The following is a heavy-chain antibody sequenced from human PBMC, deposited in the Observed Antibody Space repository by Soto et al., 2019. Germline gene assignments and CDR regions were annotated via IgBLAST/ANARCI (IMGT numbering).Heavy chain of an antibody. CDR2: ISGSGGST. CDR1: GFTFSSYA. J-gene: IGHJ4*02. CDR3: AKDHGYSYGLFDY. D-gene: IGHD5-18*01. V-gene: IGHV3-23*01. Sequence: GGSLRLSCAASGFTFSSYAMSWVRQAPGKGLEWVSAISGSGGSTYYADSVKGRFTIPRDNSKNTLYLQMNSLRAEDTAVYYCAKDHGYSYGLFDYWGQGTLVTVSS.